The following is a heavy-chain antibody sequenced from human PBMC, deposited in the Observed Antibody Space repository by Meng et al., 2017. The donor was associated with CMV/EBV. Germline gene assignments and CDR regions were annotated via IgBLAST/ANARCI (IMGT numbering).Heavy chain of an antibody. CDR1: GFTFSNAW. V-gene: IGHV3-15*01. J-gene: IGHJ4*02. CDR3: ARGNYDFWSGYSDTFDY. CDR2: IKSKTDGGTT. D-gene: IGHD3-3*01. Sequence: GESLKISCAASGFTFSNAWMSWVRQAPGKGLEWVGRIKSKTDGGTTDYAAPVKGRFTISRDDSKNTLYLQMNSLKTEDTAVYYCARGNYDFWSGYSDTFDYWGQGTLVTVSS.